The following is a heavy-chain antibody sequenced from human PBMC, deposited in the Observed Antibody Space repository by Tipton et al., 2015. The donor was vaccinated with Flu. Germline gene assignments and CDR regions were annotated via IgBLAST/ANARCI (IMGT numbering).Heavy chain of an antibody. D-gene: IGHD5-12*01. CDR2: ISGSGGST. V-gene: IGHV3-23*04. CDR3: AKRDIVATTHYYYYGMDV. Sequence: VQLVQSGGGLVQPGGSLRLSCAASGFTFSSYAMSWVRQAPGEGLEWVSAISGSGGSTYYADSVKGRFTISRDNSKNTLYLQMNSLRAEDTAVYYCAKRDIVATTHYYYYGMDVWGQGTTVTVSS. J-gene: IGHJ6*02. CDR1: GFTFSSYA.